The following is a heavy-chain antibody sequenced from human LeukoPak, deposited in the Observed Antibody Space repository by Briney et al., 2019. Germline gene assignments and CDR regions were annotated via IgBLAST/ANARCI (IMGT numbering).Heavy chain of an antibody. CDR2: FFPGDSDT. CDR3: ARQGGYCSSTSCRNFDY. J-gene: IGHJ4*02. V-gene: IGHV5-51*01. Sequence: GESLKISCKGSGYSFTSYWIGWVRQLPGKGLEWMGIFFPGDSDTRYSPSFQGQVTISADKSISTAYLQWSSLKASDTAMYYCARQGGYCSSTSCRNFDYWGQGTLVTVSS. CDR1: GYSFTSYW. D-gene: IGHD2-2*01.